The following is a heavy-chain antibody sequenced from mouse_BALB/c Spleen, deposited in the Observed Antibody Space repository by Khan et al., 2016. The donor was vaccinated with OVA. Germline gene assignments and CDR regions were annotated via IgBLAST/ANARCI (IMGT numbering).Heavy chain of an antibody. Sequence: EVQLQQSGPELVKPGASMKISCKASGYSFTGYTMNWVKQSPGKNLEWIGLINPYNGGTNYKQKFKGKATLTVDKSSSTAYMGLLSLNAEDSAVYACARGGYGGFADWGQGTLVTVSA. J-gene: IGHJ3*01. CDR2: INPYNGGT. V-gene: IGHV1-37*01. CDR3: ARGGYGGFAD. CDR1: GYSFTGYT. D-gene: IGHD1-1*02.